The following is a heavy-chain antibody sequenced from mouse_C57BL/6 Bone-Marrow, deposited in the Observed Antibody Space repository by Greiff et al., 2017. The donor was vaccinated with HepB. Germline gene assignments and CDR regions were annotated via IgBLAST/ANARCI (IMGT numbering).Heavy chain of an antibody. D-gene: IGHD1-1*01. CDR3: AYYYGSSYWFAY. CDR1: GYTFTSYW. Sequence: QVQLQQPGAELVKPGASVKMSCKASGYTFTSYWITWVKQRPGQGLEWIGEIYPGSGSTNYNEKFKRKATLTVDTSSSTAYMQLSSLTYEDAAFYYCAYYYGSSYWFAYWGQGTMVTVSA. CDR2: IYPGSGST. J-gene: IGHJ3*01. V-gene: IGHV1-55*01.